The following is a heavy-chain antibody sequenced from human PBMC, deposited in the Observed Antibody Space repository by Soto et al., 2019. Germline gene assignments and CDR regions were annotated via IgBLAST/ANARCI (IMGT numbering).Heavy chain of an antibody. CDR2: IYYSGNT. V-gene: IGHV4-59*01. Sequence: NPSETLSLTCTVSGGSISSYYWSWIRQPPGKGLEWIGYIYYSGNTNYNPSLKSRVTISVDTSKNQFSLKLNSVTAADTAVYYCAGGVAVAGTPRSDYFDCWGQGTPVTVSS. J-gene: IGHJ4*02. CDR1: GGSISSYY. CDR3: AGGVAVAGTPRSDYFDC. D-gene: IGHD6-19*01.